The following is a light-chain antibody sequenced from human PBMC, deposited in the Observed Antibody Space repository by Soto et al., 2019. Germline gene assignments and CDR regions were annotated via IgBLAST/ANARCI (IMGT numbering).Light chain of an antibody. CDR3: ASWDDSLSGVV. V-gene: IGLV1-47*01. Sequence: QSVLTQPSSASGTPGQRVTISCSGSSSNIGSNYVYWYQQLPGTAPKLLIYRNNQRPSGVPDRFSGSKSGTSASLAISGLRSEDEADYYCASWDDSLSGVVFGGRTKVTVL. CDR1: SSNIGSNY. CDR2: RNN. J-gene: IGLJ2*01.